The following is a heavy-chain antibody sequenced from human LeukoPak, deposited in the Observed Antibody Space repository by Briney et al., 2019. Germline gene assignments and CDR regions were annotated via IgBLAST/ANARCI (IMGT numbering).Heavy chain of an antibody. CDR3: ARSTSYSGRPLYYFDS. CDR2: IYPSGGAT. J-gene: IGHJ4*02. CDR1: RYIFTTYY. Sequence: ASVKISCKASRYIFTTYYLHWVRQAPGQGLGWMGIIYPSGGATNYAQKFQGRITLTRDTSTSTVYMELYSLRSEDTAVYYCARSTSYSGRPLYYFDSWGQGTLVTVSS. D-gene: IGHD1-26*01. V-gene: IGHV1-46*01.